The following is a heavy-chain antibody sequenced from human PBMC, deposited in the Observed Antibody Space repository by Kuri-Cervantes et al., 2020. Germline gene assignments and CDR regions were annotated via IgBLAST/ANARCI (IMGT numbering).Heavy chain of an antibody. CDR1: GGSISSSSYY. CDR3: ARGHSSYYYDSSGQNFDY. J-gene: IGHJ4*02. Sequence: GSLRLSCTVSGGSISSSSYYWGWIRQPPGKGLEWIGSIYYSGSTYYNPSLKSRVTISVDTSKNQFSLKLSSVTAADTAVYYCARGHSSYYYDSSGQNFDYWGQGTLVTVSS. CDR2: IYYSGST. V-gene: IGHV4-39*07. D-gene: IGHD3-22*01.